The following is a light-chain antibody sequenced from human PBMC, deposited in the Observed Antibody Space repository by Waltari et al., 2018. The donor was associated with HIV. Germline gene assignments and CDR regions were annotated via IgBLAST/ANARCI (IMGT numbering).Light chain of an antibody. CDR2: QDS. Sequence: YELTQPPSVSVSPGQTASITCPGVKLGDKSACWYQQKTGQSPVLVIYQDSKRPSGIPERFSGSNSGNTATLTISGTQAMDEADYYCQAWDSSSVVFGGGTKLTVL. V-gene: IGLV3-1*01. CDR3: QAWDSSSVV. CDR1: KLGDKS. J-gene: IGLJ2*01.